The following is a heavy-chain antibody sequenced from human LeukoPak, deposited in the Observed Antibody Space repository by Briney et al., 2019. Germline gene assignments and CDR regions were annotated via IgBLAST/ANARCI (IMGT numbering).Heavy chain of an antibody. Sequence: GGSLRLSCAASGFTFSSYGMHWARQAPGKGLEWVAFIRYDGSNKYYADSVKGRFTISRDNSKNTLYLQMNSLRAEDTAVYYCAKGGSWGYWYFDLWGRGTLVTVSS. V-gene: IGHV3-30*02. J-gene: IGHJ2*01. D-gene: IGHD1-26*01. CDR1: GFTFSSYG. CDR2: IRYDGSNK. CDR3: AKGGSWGYWYFDL.